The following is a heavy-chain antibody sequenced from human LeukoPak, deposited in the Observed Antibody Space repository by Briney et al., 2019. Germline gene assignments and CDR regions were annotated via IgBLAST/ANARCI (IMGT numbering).Heavy chain of an antibody. Sequence: GASVKVSCKASGYTFTGYYMHWVRQAPGQGLEWMGIINPSGGSTSCAQKFQGRVTVTRDMSTSTVYMELSSLRSEDTAVYYCARGYSYGYYYMDVWGKGTTVTVSS. CDR3: ARGYSYGYYYMDV. V-gene: IGHV1-46*01. J-gene: IGHJ6*03. CDR2: INPSGGST. CDR1: GYTFTGYY. D-gene: IGHD5-18*01.